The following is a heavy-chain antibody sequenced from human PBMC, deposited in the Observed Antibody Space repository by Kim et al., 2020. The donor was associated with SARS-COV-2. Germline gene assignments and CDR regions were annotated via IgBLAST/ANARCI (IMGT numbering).Heavy chain of an antibody. Sequence: YNDYAVSVKSRITINPDTSKNQFSLQLNSVTPEDTAVYYCARGPYYFDYWGQGTLVTVSS. CDR3: ARGPYYFDY. J-gene: IGHJ4*02. CDR2: YN. V-gene: IGHV6-1*01.